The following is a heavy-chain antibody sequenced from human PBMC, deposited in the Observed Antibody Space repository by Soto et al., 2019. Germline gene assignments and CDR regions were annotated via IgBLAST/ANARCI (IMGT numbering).Heavy chain of an antibody. D-gene: IGHD3-10*01. J-gene: IGHJ6*02. CDR2: IYYSGST. CDR3: ARDRYYYGSGSYYYYYYGMDV. V-gene: IGHV4-61*01. CDR1: GCSVSSGSYY. Sequence: PSETLSLTCTVSGCSVSSGSYYWSWIRQPPGKGLEWIGYIYYSGSTNYNPSLKSRVTISVDTSKNQFSLKLSSVTAADTAVYYCARDRYYYGSGSYYYYYYGMDVWGQGTTVTVSS.